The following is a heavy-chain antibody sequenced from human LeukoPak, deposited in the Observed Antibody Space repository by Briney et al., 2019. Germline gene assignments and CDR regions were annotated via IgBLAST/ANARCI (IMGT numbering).Heavy chain of an antibody. CDR2: IIPIFGTA. J-gene: IGHJ2*01. CDR1: GGTFSSYA. Sequence: VASVKVSCKASGGTFSSYAISWVRQAPGQGLEWMGGIIPIFGTANYAQKFQGRVTITADKSTSTAYMELSSLRSENTAVYYCALRNWCSTSCYRWYVDLWGRGTLVTVSS. CDR3: ALRNWCSTSCYRWYVDL. D-gene: IGHD2-2*02. V-gene: IGHV1-69*06.